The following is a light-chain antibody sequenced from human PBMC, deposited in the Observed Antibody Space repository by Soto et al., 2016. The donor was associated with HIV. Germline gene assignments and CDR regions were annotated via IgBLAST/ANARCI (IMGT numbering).Light chain of an antibody. CDR3: QVWDAGHDLLVV. V-gene: IGLV3-21*02. CDR2: GNK. J-gene: IGLJ2*01. CDR1: NIGIKN. Sequence: SYKLTQTPSVSVAPGQTARIPCEGDNIGIKNVHWYQQMAGQAPVLVVYGNKDRPSGIPERFSGSKSGKTATLTISRVEAGDEADYYCQVWDAGHDLLVVFGGGTKLTVL.